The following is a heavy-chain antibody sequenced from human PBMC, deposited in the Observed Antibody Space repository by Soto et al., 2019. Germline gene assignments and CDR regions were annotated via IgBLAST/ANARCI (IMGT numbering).Heavy chain of an antibody. V-gene: IGHV1-2*02. Sequence: ASVKVSCKASGYSLSGYYLHWVRQAPGQGPEWMGWINPNSGGTKYVQKFQGRVTMTRDTSISTAYLELSRLRSDDTAVYYCARGWGIAAPGPNWFDPWGQGTLVTVSS. CDR1: GYSLSGYY. CDR3: ARGWGIAAPGPNWFDP. J-gene: IGHJ5*02. D-gene: IGHD6-13*01. CDR2: INPNSGGT.